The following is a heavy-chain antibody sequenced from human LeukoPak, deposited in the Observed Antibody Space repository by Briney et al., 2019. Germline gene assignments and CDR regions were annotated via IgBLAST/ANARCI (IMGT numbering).Heavy chain of an antibody. CDR2: IKQDGSEK. CDR1: GFTFSSYW. D-gene: IGHD2-21*02. Sequence: PGGSLRLSCAASGFTFSSYWMSWVRQAPGKGLEWVANIKQDGSEKYYVDSVKGRFTISRDNAKNSMYLQMKSLRAEDTAVYYCTRAYCGGDCYFQHWGQGTLVTVSS. V-gene: IGHV3-7*04. J-gene: IGHJ1*01. CDR3: TRAYCGGDCYFQH.